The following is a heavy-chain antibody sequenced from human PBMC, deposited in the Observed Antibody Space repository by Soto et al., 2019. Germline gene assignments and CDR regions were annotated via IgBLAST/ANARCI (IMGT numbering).Heavy chain of an antibody. CDR2: ISRSESII. J-gene: IGHJ4*02. CDR3: ARGRIVGATRGYYFDY. Sequence: GSLRLSCLVAGFTFSTYEMKWVRQAPGKGLEWVAYISRSESIIYYADSVKGRFTISRDNAKNSLYLQMNSLRAEDTAVYYCARGRIVGATRGYYFDYWGQGTLVTVPS. V-gene: IGHV3-48*03. D-gene: IGHD1-26*01. CDR1: GFTFSTYE.